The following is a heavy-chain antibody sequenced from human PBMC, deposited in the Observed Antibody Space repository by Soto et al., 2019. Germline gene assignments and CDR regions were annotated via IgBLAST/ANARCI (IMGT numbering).Heavy chain of an antibody. J-gene: IGHJ4*02. CDR2: ISYDGSNK. CDR3: ARGLSSFDY. CDR1: GFMFSSYA. Sequence: GGSLSLSCETSGFMFSSYAMHWVRQAPGKGLEWVAVISYDGSNKYYADSVKGRFTISRDNSKNTLYLQMNSLRAEDTAVYYCARGLSSFDYWGQGTLVTVSS. V-gene: IGHV3-30-3*01.